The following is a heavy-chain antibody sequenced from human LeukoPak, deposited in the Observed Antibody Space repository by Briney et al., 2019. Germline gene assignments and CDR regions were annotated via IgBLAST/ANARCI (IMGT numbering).Heavy chain of an antibody. CDR1: GGSISSSSYY. V-gene: IGHV4-39*01. CDR2: IFYTGST. D-gene: IGHD6-19*01. CDR3: ARLGIAVAGFES. Sequence: PSETLSLTCIVSGGSISSSSYYWGWIRQPPGKGLEWIATIFYTGSTYYNPSLKSRVTVSVDTSKNQFFLRLSSVIAADTAVYYCARLGIAVAGFESWGQGSLVTVSS. J-gene: IGHJ4*02.